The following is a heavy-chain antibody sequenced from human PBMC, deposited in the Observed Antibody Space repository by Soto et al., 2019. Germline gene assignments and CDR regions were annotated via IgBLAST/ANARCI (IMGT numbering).Heavy chain of an antibody. CDR2: IYYSGST. CDR3: ARHIGDYGAFDI. V-gene: IGHV4-59*08. CDR1: GGSISSYY. Sequence: SETLSLTCTVSGGSISSYYWSWIRQPPGKGLEWIGYIYYSGSTNYNPSLKSRVTISVDTSKNQFSLKLSSVTAADTAVYYCARHIGDYGAFDIWGQGTMVTVSS. J-gene: IGHJ3*02. D-gene: IGHD4-17*01.